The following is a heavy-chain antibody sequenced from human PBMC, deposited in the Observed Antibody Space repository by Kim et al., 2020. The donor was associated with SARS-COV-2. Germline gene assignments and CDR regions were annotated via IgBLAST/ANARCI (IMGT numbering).Heavy chain of an antibody. CDR1: GGSISSSSYY. Sequence: SETLSLTCTVSGGSISSSSYYWGWIRQPPGKGLEWIGSIYYSGSTYYNPSLKSRVTISVDTSKNQFSLKLSSVTAADTAVYYCARQSRDYDYIWGSYRFADFDYWGQGTLVTVSS. CDR2: IYYSGST. V-gene: IGHV4-39*01. CDR3: ARQSRDYDYIWGSYRFADFDY. J-gene: IGHJ4*02. D-gene: IGHD3-16*02.